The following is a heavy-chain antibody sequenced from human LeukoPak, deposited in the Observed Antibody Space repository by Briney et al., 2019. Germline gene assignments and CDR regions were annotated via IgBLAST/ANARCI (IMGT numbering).Heavy chain of an antibody. D-gene: IGHD5-18*01. CDR2: IRSKAYGGTT. Sequence: GGSLRLSCSASGFTFSDHAMSWVRQAPGKGLEWVGFIRSKAYGGTTEYAASVKGRFTITRDDLTSIAYLQMRSLRTEDTAMYFCTRGPIQLWLYSGTDVWGQGTTVIVSS. CDR3: TRGPIQLWLYSGTDV. J-gene: IGHJ6*02. CDR1: GFTFSDHA. V-gene: IGHV3-49*04.